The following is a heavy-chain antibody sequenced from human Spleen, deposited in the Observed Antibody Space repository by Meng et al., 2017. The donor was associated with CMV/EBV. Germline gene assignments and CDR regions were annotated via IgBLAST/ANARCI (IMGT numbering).Heavy chain of an antibody. V-gene: IGHV1-69*02. J-gene: IGHJ5*02. D-gene: IGHD3-9*01. CDR2: IIPILGVT. CDR1: GGTFDSYT. CDR3: ARQYYHILTGYYIANWFDP. Sequence: SVKVSCKASGGTFDSYTISWVRQAPGQGLEWVGRIIPILGVTNYAQKFQGRVTISADTVTSTAYMDLSSLKASDTAMYYCARQYYHILTGYYIANWFDPWGQGTLVTVSS.